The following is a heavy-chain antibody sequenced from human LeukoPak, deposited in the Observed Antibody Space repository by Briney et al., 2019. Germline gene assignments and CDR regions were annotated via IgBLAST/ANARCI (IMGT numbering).Heavy chain of an antibody. V-gene: IGHV6-1*01. D-gene: IGHD2-2*01. CDR2: TYYRSTWYN. Sequence: SQTLSLTCAISGDSVSSNSVTWNWIRQSPSRGLEWLGRTYYRSTWYNDYAVSVRGRITVNPDTSKNQFSLHLNSVTPEDTAVYYCARRLTQYDCFDPWGQGILATVSS. J-gene: IGHJ5*02. CDR1: GDSVSSNSVT. CDR3: ARRLTQYDCFDP.